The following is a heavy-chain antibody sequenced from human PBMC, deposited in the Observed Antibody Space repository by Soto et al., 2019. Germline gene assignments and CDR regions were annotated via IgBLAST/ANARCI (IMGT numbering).Heavy chain of an antibody. CDR3: ARDPGDGDYEGYYYYGMDV. J-gene: IGHJ6*02. D-gene: IGHD4-17*01. Sequence: QVQLQESGPGLVKPSGTLSLTCAVSGGSISSSNWWSWVRQPPGKGLGWIGEIYHSGSTNYNPSLKSRVTISLDKSKKQFSLKLSSVTAADTAVYYCARDPGDGDYEGYYYYGMDVWGQGTTVTVSS. CDR2: IYHSGST. V-gene: IGHV4-4*02. CDR1: GGSISSSNW.